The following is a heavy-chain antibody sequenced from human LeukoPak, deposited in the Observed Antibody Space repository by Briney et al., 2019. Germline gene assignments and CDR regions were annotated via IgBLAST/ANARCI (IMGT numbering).Heavy chain of an antibody. D-gene: IGHD3-22*01. V-gene: IGHV1-24*01. J-gene: IGHJ4*02. CDR3: ATTYYYDSSGYF. Sequence: ASVKVSCKVSGYTLTELSMHWVRQAPGKGLEWMGSFDPEDGETIYAQKFQGRVTMTEDTSTDTAYMELSSLRSEDTAVYYCATTYYYDSSGYFWGQGTLVTVSS. CDR2: FDPEDGET. CDR1: GYTLTELS.